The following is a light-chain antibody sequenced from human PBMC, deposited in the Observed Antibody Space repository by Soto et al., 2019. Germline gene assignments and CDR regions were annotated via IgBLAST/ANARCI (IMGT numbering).Light chain of an antibody. Sequence: ETVMTQSPATLSVSPGERATLSCRASQSVSNKLAWYQQKPGQAPRLLIYGASTRATGIPARFSGSGSGTEFTLTISSLQSEDFAVYYCQQYNDWPPYTFGQGSKVEIK. CDR1: QSVSNK. V-gene: IGKV3-15*01. J-gene: IGKJ2*01. CDR2: GAS. CDR3: QQYNDWPPYT.